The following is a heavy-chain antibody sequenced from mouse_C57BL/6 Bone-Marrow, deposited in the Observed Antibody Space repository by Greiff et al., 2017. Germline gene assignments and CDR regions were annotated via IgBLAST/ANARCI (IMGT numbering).Heavy chain of an antibody. CDR1: GFTFTDYY. D-gene: IGHD2-2*01. J-gene: IGHJ2*01. Sequence: EVKLVESGGGLVQPGGSLSLSCAASGFTFTDYYMSWVRQPPGKALEWLGFIRNKANGYTTEYSASVKGRFNISRDNSQSILYLQMNALRAEDSATYYCARYGGYGADDGGQGTTLTVSS. CDR3: ARYGGYGADD. CDR2: IRNKANGYTT. V-gene: IGHV7-3*01.